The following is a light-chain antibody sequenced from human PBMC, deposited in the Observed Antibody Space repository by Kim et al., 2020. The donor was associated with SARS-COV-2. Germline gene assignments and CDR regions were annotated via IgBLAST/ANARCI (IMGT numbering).Light chain of an antibody. J-gene: IGKJ4*01. CDR3: HLYGSS. CDR1: QSVSSSY. Sequence: LSVSPGERDTLSCRASQSVSSSYLAWYQQKPGQAPRLLIHGASSRAAGIPDRFSGSGSETDFTLTISRLEPEDFAVYYCHLYGSSFGGGTKVDIK. V-gene: IGKV3-20*01. CDR2: GAS.